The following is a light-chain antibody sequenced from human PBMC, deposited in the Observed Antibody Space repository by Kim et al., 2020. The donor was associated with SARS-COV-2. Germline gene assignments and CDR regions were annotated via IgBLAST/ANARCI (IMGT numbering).Light chain of an antibody. CDR1: QSVGSD. CDR2: DVS. J-gene: IGKJ2*01. CDR3: QEYNNWPPGNT. V-gene: IGKV3-15*01. Sequence: SPGARVTLSCRTSQSVGSDFAWYQQKPGQAPRLLMYDVSTRATGVPARFSGSGSGTFFTLTISSLQSEDFAVYYCQEYNNWPPGNTFGQGTKLEI.